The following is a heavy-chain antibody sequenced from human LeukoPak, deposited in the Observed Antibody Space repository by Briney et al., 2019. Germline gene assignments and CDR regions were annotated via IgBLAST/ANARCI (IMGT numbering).Heavy chain of an antibody. J-gene: IGHJ4*02. CDR3: ASETYDSSGYYHC. CDR1: GFTFSRYS. CDR2: ISSSSSTI. Sequence: GGSLRLSCAASGFTFSRYSMNWVRQAPGKGLEWVSYISSSSSTIYYADSVKGRFTISGDNAKNSLYLQMNSLRAEDTAVYYCASETYDSSGYYHCWGQGTLVTVSS. V-gene: IGHV3-48*04. D-gene: IGHD3-22*01.